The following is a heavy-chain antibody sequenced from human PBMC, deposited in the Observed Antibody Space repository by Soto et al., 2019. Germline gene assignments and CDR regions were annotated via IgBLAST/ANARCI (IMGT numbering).Heavy chain of an antibody. Sequence: SETLSLTCTVSGGSISSGDYYWSWIRQPPGKGLEWIGYIYYSGSTYYNPSLKSRVTISVDTSKNQFSLKLSSVTAADTAVYYCASGSLYSDIVVVPAAFSYFQHWGQGTLVTVSS. D-gene: IGHD2-2*01. V-gene: IGHV4-30-4*01. J-gene: IGHJ1*01. CDR2: IYYSGST. CDR1: GGSISSGDYY. CDR3: ASGSLYSDIVVVPAAFSYFQH.